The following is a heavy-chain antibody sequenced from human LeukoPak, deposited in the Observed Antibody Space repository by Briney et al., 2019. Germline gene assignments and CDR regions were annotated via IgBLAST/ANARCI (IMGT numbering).Heavy chain of an antibody. CDR1: GFTFSGHW. J-gene: IGHJ3*02. D-gene: IGHD3-10*01. V-gene: IGHV3-74*01. Sequence: GGSLRLSCAASGFTFSGHWMHWVRQAPGKGLVWVSRLNGDASSTNYADSVKGRFTISRDNAKNTLYLQMNSLRAEDTAVYYCAREFRVLPDMWGQGTMVTVSS. CDR3: AREFRVLPDM. CDR2: LNGDASST.